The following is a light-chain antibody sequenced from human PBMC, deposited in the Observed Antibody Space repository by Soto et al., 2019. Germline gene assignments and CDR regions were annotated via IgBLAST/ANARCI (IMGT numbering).Light chain of an antibody. CDR2: TAS. CDR1: QGISNW. Sequence: DIPMTQSPSSVSASVGDRVTITCRASQGISNWLAWFHQKPGTAPKLLIYTASRLQSGVPSRFRGSGSGTDFTITISSLQPEDFDTYYCQQSNSFPLTFGQGTKVDIK. CDR3: QQSNSFPLT. J-gene: IGKJ1*01. V-gene: IGKV1-12*01.